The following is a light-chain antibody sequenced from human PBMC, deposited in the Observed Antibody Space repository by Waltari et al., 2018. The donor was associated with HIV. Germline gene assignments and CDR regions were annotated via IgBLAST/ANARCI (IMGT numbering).Light chain of an antibody. J-gene: IGLJ3*02. V-gene: IGLV1-44*01. Sequence: QSVLTQPPSASGTPGQRVTISCSGSSSNIGSNTVSWYQQVPGTAPKVFIYSNDDRTSGVPDRFPGSKSGTSASLAITGLQAEDEADYYCATWDDSLNGWVFGGGTKVTVL. CDR3: ATWDDSLNGWV. CDR2: SND. CDR1: SSNIGSNT.